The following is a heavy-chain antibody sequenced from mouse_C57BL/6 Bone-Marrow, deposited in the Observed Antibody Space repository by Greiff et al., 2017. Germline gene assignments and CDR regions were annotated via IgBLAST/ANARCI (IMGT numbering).Heavy chain of an antibody. V-gene: IGHV1-69*01. J-gene: IGHJ3*01. CDR2: IDPSDSYT. CDR1: GYTFTSYW. D-gene: IGHD1-1*01. Sequence: QVQLKQPGAELVMPGASVKLSCKASGYTFTSYWMHWVKRRPGQGLEWIGEIDPSDSYTNYNQKFKGKSTLTVDKSSSTAYMQLSSLTSEDSAVYYCARSVRGYYYGSSYFAYWGQGTLVTVSA. CDR3: ARSVRGYYYGSSYFAY.